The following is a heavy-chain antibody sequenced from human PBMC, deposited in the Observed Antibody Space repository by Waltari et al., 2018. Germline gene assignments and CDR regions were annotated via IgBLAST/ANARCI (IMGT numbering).Heavy chain of an antibody. CDR3: ARGYGPAYYDFWSGYSAEAYFDY. V-gene: IGHV4-4*07. CDR2: IYTSGST. Sequence: QVQLQESGPGLVKPSETLSLTCTVSGGSISSYYWSWIRQPAGKGLEWIGRIYTSGSTNYNPALKSRVTMSVDTSKNQFSLKLSSVTAADTAVYYCARGYGPAYYDFWSGYSAEAYFDYWGQGTLVTVSS. CDR1: GGSISSYY. J-gene: IGHJ4*02. D-gene: IGHD3-3*01.